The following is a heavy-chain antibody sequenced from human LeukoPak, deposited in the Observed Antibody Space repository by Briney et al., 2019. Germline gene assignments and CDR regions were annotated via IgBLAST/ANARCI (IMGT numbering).Heavy chain of an antibody. Sequence: GSLRLSCAASGFTFSDYAMHWVRQAPGKGLEWVAVISSTGSNKYYADSVRGRFTISRDNSKNTLYLQMNSLRAEDTAVYYCAKPYYDSSGVTHYFDYWGQGTLVTVSS. D-gene: IGHD3-22*01. CDR1: GFTFSDYA. CDR3: AKPYYDSSGVTHYFDY. J-gene: IGHJ4*02. V-gene: IGHV3-30*01. CDR2: ISSTGSNK.